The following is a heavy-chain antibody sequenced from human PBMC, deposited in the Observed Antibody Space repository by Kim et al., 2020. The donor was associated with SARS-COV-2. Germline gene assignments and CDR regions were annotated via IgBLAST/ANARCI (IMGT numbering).Heavy chain of an antibody. J-gene: IGHJ4*02. CDR1: GGSISSGGYY. CDR3: ARQTGLVVPAAGFDY. Sequence: SETLSLTCTVSGGSISSGGYYWSWIRQHPGKGLEWIGYIYYSGSTYYNPSLKSRVTISVDTSKNQFSLKLSSVTAADTAVYYCARQTGLVVPAAGFDYCGQGTLVTVSS. V-gene: IGHV4-31*03. CDR2: IYYSGST. D-gene: IGHD2-2*01.